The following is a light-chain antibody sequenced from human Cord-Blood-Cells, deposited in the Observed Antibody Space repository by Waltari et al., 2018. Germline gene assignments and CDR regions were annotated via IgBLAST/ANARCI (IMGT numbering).Light chain of an antibody. Sequence: QSALTQPRSVSGSPGQSVTISCTGTSSDVGGYNYVSWYQQHPGKAHKLMIYDVSTRPSGVPDRFSGSTSGNTASLTISGRQAEDEADYYCCSYAGSSWVFGGGTKLTVL. CDR2: DVS. V-gene: IGLV2-11*01. J-gene: IGLJ3*02. CDR3: CSYAGSSWV. CDR1: SSDVGGYNY.